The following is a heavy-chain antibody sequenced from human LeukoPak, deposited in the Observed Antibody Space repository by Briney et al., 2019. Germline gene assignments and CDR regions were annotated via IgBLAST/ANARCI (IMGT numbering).Heavy chain of an antibody. Sequence: GGSLRLSCAASGFSFSTYAMHWVRQAPGKGLEWVAFIRYDGGNKYYVDSVKGRFTISRDNSKNTLYLQMNSPRPEDTAVYYCAKDGPRRDGYNDHWGQGTLVTVSS. V-gene: IGHV3-30*02. D-gene: IGHD5-24*01. CDR1: GFSFSTYA. J-gene: IGHJ4*02. CDR2: IRYDGGNK. CDR3: AKDGPRRDGYNDH.